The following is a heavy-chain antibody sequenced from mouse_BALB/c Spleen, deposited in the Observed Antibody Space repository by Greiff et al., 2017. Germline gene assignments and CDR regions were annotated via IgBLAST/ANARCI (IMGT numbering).Heavy chain of an antibody. J-gene: IGHJ4*01. CDR2: INPSNGGT. Sequence: VQLQQSGAELVKPGASVKLSCKASGYTFTSYYMYWVKQRPGQGLEWIGEINPSNGGTNFNEKFKSKATLTVDKSSSTAYMQLSSLTSEDSAVYYCTRNYDGSSYVGAYYAMEAWGQGTSVTVSS. V-gene: IGHV1S81*02. CDR1: GYTFTSYY. D-gene: IGHD1-1*01. CDR3: TRNYDGSSYVGAYYAMEA.